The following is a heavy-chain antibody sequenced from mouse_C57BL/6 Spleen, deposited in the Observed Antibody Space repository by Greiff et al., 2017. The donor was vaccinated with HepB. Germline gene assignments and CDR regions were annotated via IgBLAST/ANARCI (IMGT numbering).Heavy chain of an antibody. Sequence: VKLMESGPGLVAPSQSLSITCTVSGFSLTSYGVDWVRQPPGKGLEWLGVIWGGGSTNYNSALMSRLSISKDKSKSQVFLKMNSLQTDDTAMYYCAKHAKNGYGYPWFAYWGQGTLVTVSA. CDR2: IWGGGST. J-gene: IGHJ3*01. CDR1: GFSLTSYG. CDR3: AKHAKNGYGYPWFAY. V-gene: IGHV2-9*01. D-gene: IGHD2-2*01.